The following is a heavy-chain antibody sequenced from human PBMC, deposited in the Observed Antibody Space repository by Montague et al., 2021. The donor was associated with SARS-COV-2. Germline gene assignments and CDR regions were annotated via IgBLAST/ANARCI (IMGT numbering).Heavy chain of an antibody. V-gene: IGHV4-39*01. Sequence: IYYSGSTYYNPSLKSRVTISVDTSKNQFSLKLSSVTAADTAVYYCARLPLYWFGRALGKWFDLWGQGTQVTVSS. CDR3: ARLPLYWFGRALGKWFDL. D-gene: IGHD2-8*02. CDR2: IYYSGST. J-gene: IGHJ5*02.